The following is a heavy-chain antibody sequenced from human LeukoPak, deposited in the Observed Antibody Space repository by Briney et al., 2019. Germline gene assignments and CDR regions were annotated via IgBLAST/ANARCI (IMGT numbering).Heavy chain of an antibody. J-gene: IGHJ4*02. CDR3: ARQNYGGNIFDY. V-gene: IGHV4-59*08. CDR1: GGSIRSYY. D-gene: IGHD4-23*01. Sequence: SETLSLTCTVSGGSIRSYYWSWIRQPPGKGLEWIGYISYSGSTNYNPSLKRRVTTSVDTSINQFSLKLSSVTAADTAVYYCARQNYGGNIFDYWGQGTLVTVSS. CDR2: ISYSGST.